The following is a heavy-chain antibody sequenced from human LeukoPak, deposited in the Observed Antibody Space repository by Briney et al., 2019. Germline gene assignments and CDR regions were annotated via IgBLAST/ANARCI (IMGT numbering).Heavy chain of an antibody. D-gene: IGHD3-3*01. CDR2: IYTSGST. J-gene: IGHJ6*03. CDR3: ARLRSGVTIFGVVIKERYYYCMDV. V-gene: IGHV4-61*02. Sequence: SETLSLTCTVSGGSISSGSYYWSWIRQPAGKGLEWIGRIYTSGSTNYNPSLKSRVTISVDTSKNQFSLKLSSVTAADTAVYYCARLRSGVTIFGVVIKERYYYCMDVWGKGTTVTVSS. CDR1: GGSISSGSYY.